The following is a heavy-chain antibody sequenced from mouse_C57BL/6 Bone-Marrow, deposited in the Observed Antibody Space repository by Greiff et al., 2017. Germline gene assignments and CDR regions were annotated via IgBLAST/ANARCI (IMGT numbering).Heavy chain of an antibody. D-gene: IGHD4-1*01. V-gene: IGHV1-7*01. J-gene: IGHJ2*01. CDR2: INPSSGYT. Sequence: QVQLQQSGAELAKPGASVKLSCKASGYTFTSYWMHWVKQRPGQGLEWIGYINPSSGYTKYNQKFKDKATLTVDKSSSTAYMQLSSLTYEDSAVYYCARGLTGTRYFDYWGQGTTLTVSS. CDR1: GYTFTSYW. CDR3: ARGLTGTRYFDY.